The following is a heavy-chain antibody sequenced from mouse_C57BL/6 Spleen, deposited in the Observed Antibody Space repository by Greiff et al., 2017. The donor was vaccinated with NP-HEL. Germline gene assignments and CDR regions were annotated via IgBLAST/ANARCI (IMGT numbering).Heavy chain of an antibody. V-gene: IGHV5-9*03. D-gene: IGHD2-1*01. CDR2: ISSGGGNT. Sequence: EVILVESGGGLVKPGGSLKLSCAASGFTFSSYPMSWVRQTPEKRLEWVATISSGGGNTYYPDSVKGRFTISRDNAKNNLYLQMSSLRSEDTALYYCARYYGNSWYYFDYWGQGTTLTVSS. CDR3: ARYYGNSWYYFDY. CDR1: GFTFSSYP. J-gene: IGHJ2*01.